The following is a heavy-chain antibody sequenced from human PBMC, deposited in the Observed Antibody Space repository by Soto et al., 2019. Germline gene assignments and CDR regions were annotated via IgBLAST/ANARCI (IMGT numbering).Heavy chain of an antibody. J-gene: IGHJ4*02. CDR2: ISAYNGNT. CDR3: ARDYGIVVVPAAFDY. V-gene: IGHV1-18*01. D-gene: IGHD2-2*01. CDR1: GYTFTSYG. Sequence: ASVKVSCKASGYTFTSYGISWVRQAPGQGLEWMGWISAYNGNTNYAQKLQGRVTMTTDTSTSTAYMELRSLRSDDTAVYYGARDYGIVVVPAAFDYWGQGTLVTVSS.